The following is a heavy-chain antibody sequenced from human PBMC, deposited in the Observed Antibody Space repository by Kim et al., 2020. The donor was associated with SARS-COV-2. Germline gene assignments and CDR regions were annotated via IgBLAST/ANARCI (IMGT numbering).Heavy chain of an antibody. CDR3: AKLYDILTGYPV. Sequence: SYAQKFQGRVTMTRDTSTSTVYMELSSLRSEDTAVYYCAKLYDILTGYPVWGQGTLVTVSS. V-gene: IGHV1-46*01. D-gene: IGHD3-9*01. J-gene: IGHJ4*02.